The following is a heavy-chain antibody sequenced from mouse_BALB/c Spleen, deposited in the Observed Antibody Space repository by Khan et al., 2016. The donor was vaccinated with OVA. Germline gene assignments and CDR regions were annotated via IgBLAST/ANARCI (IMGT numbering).Heavy chain of an antibody. CDR1: GYSITSDYA. Sequence: VQLQESGPGLVKPSQSLSLTCTVTGYSITSDYAWNWIRQLPGNKLEWMAYISYSGSTGYNQSLKSRVSITRDTSKNQFFLQLNYVTNEDTATYYCARRFYYGHWYFDVWGAGTPVTVSS. CDR2: ISYSGST. V-gene: IGHV3-2*02. CDR3: ARRFYYGHWYFDV. D-gene: IGHD1-1*01. J-gene: IGHJ1*01.